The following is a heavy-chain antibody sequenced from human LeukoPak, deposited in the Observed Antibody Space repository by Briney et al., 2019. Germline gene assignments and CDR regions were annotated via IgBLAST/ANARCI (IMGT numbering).Heavy chain of an antibody. V-gene: IGHV4-59*01. CDR1: GASISCYY. Sequence: SETLSLTCTVSGASISCYYWSWIRQPPGKGLEWIGYIYYSGSTNYNPSLKSRVTISVDTSKNQFSLRLSSVTAADTAVYYCARHRYYYDSSGYYSQPWGQGTLVTVSS. CDR2: IYYSGST. CDR3: ARHRYYYDSSGYYSQP. D-gene: IGHD3-22*01. J-gene: IGHJ5*02.